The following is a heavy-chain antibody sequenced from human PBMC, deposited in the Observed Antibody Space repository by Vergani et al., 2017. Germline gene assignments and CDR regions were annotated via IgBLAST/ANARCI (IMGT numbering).Heavy chain of an antibody. Sequence: QVQLVQSGAEVKKPGASVKVSCKASGYTFTSYYMHWVRQAPGQGLEWMGGIIPIFGTANYAQKFQGRVTITADESTSTAYMELSSLRSEDTAVYYCASAEITGTTFAAFDIWGQGTMVTVSS. D-gene: IGHD1-7*01. CDR3: ASAEITGTTFAAFDI. CDR2: IIPIFGTA. CDR1: GYTFTSYY. V-gene: IGHV1-69*01. J-gene: IGHJ3*02.